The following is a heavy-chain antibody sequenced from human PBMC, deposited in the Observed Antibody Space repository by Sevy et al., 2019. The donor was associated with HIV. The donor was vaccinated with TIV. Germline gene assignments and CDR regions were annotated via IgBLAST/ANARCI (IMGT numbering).Heavy chain of an antibody. CDR2: ISWNCFST. Sequence: GGSLRLSCVASGSGFRFDNYAMNWVRQAHGKGLESVAGISWNCFSTGDGESVKGRATISRDNAKNTVYLQMNNLRDEGTAVYYCAKDTVPVGYRFDYQYTYYYGIDVWGQGTTVTVSS. D-gene: IGHD5-18*01. J-gene: IGHJ6*02. V-gene: IGHV3-9*01. CDR3: AKDTVPVGYRFDYQYTYYYGIDV. CDR1: GSGFRFDNYA.